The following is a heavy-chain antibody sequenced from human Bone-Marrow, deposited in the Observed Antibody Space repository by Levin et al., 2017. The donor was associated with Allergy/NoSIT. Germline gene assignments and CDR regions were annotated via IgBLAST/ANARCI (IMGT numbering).Heavy chain of an antibody. CDR3: AKNIIEEALDSFDL. CDR2: LSGGGGIR. D-gene: IGHD3-10*01. Sequence: GGSLRLSCAASGFTFEDYTMNWVRQAPGRGLEWVSSLSGGGGIRYYADSVKGRFTIPRDNSKNTLYLQMNSLRVEDTAIYYCAKNIIEEALDSFDLWGQGTMVTVSS. CDR1: GFTFEDYT. J-gene: IGHJ3*01. V-gene: IGHV3-23*01.